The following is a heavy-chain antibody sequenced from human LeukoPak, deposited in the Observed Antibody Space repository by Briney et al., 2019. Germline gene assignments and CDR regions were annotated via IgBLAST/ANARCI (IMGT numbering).Heavy chain of an antibody. CDR3: ARRGVREDGSGSPGYFDY. Sequence: SETLSLTCTVSGGSISSYYWSWIRQPPGKGLEWIGYIYYSGSTNYNPSLKSRVTISADTSKNQFSLKLSSVTAADTAVYYCARRGVREDGSGSPGYFDYWGQGTLVTVSS. CDR1: GGSISSYY. J-gene: IGHJ4*02. V-gene: IGHV4-59*08. D-gene: IGHD3-10*01. CDR2: IYYSGST.